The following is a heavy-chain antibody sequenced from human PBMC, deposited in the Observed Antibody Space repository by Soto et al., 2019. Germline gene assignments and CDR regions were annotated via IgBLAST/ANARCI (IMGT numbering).Heavy chain of an antibody. V-gene: IGHV4-59*01. CDR3: ARDQSRDNWNYSYYYYYMDV. D-gene: IGHD1-7*01. J-gene: IGHJ6*03. Sequence: SETMSLTSTVSGGTIISYYWSWIRQPPGKGLEWIGYIYYSGSTNYNPSLKSRVTISVDTSKNQFSLKLSSVTAADTAVYYCARDQSRDNWNYSYYYYYMDVWGKGTTVTVSS. CDR2: IYYSGST. CDR1: GGTIISYY.